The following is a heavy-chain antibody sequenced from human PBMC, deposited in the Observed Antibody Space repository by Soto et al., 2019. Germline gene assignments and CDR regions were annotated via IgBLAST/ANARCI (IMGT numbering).Heavy chain of an antibody. D-gene: IGHD3-10*01. CDR1: GGSISSGGYY. V-gene: IGHV4-31*03. CDR2: IYYSGST. Sequence: SETLSFTCTVSGGSISSGGYYWSWIRQHPGKGLEWIGYIYYSGSTYYNPSLKSRVTISVDTSKNQFSLKLSSVTAADTAVYYCARERDYYGSGSYYIGYDPWGQGTLVTVSS. J-gene: IGHJ5*02. CDR3: ARERDYYGSGSYYIGYDP.